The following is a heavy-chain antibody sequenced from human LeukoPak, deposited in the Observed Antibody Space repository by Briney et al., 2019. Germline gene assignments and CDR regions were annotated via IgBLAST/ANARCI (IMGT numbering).Heavy chain of an antibody. Sequence: SVKVSCKASGGTFSSYAISWVRQAPGQGLEWMGGIIPIFGTANYAQKFQGRVTITTDESTSTAYMELSSLRSEDTAVYYCASTIFGPRRGYYYYYYMDVWGKGTTITVSS. V-gene: IGHV1-69*05. CDR3: ASTIFGPRRGYYYYYYMDV. CDR1: GGTFSSYA. CDR2: IIPIFGTA. J-gene: IGHJ6*03. D-gene: IGHD3-3*01.